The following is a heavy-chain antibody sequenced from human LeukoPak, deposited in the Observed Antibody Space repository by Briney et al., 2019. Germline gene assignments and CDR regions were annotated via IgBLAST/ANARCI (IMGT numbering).Heavy chain of an antibody. CDR3: ARHGYSSGWWGPDY. D-gene: IGHD6-19*01. CDR1: GGSFSGYY. V-gene: IGHV4-34*01. J-gene: IGHJ4*02. Sequence: SETLSLTCAVYGGSFSGYYWSWIRQPPGKGLEWIGEINHSGSTNYNPSLKSRVTISVDTSKNQFSLKLSSMTAADTAVYYCARHGYSSGWWGPDYWGQGTLVTVSS. CDR2: INHSGST.